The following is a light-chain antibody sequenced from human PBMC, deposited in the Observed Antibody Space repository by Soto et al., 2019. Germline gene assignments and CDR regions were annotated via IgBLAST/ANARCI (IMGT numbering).Light chain of an antibody. CDR2: GNR. Sequence: QSVLTQPPSVSVPPGQRVTISCTGSSSNIRAGYNVHWYQHLPGTAPKVLIYGNRHRPSRDPDRFSGSKSGTSASLAISGLQADDEADYYCQSYDISLSGVVFGGGTKLTVL. V-gene: IGLV1-40*01. CDR3: QSYDISLSGVV. J-gene: IGLJ2*01. CDR1: SSNIRAGYN.